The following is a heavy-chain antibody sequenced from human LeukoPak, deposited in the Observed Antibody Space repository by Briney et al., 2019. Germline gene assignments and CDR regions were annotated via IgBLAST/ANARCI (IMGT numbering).Heavy chain of an antibody. D-gene: IGHD3-9*01. J-gene: IGHJ6*02. CDR3: ARELLRYFDWLPRENYYYYGMDV. V-gene: IGHV3-33*01. CDR1: GFTFSSYG. CDR2: IWYDGSNK. Sequence: PGRSLRLSCAASGFTFSSYGMHWVRQAPGKGLERVAVIWYDGSNKYYADSVKGRFTISRDNSKNTLYLQMNSLRAEDTAVYYCARELLRYFDWLPRENYYYYGMDVWGQGTTVTVSS.